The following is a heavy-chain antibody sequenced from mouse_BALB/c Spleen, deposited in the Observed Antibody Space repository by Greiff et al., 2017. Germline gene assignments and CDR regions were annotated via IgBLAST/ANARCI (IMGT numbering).Heavy chain of an antibody. CDR1: GFTFSSDT. Sequence: EVQRVESGGGLVKPGGSLKLSCAASGFTFSSDTMSWVRQTPEKRLEWVATISSGGSYTYYPDSVKGRFTISRDNAKNTLYLQMSSLKSEDTAMYYCTRGSYDGGAYWGQGTLVTVSA. CDR3: TRGSYDGGAY. V-gene: IGHV5-6-4*01. CDR2: ISSGGSYT. J-gene: IGHJ3*01. D-gene: IGHD2-3*01.